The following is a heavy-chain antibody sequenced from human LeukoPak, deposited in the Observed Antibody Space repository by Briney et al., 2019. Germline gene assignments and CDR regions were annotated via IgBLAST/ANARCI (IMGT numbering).Heavy chain of an antibody. CDR3: ARDAKYYYGSRTFFFFEY. CDR1: GGSISSSSYY. D-gene: IGHD3-10*01. V-gene: IGHV4-39*07. Sequence: TSETLSLACTVSGGSISSSSYYWGWIRQSPGKGLEWIGSIYYSGSTYYNPSLKSRVTISVDTPKNQFSLKLSSVTAADTAIYYCARDAKYYYGSRTFFFFEYWGPGTLLTVSS. J-gene: IGHJ4*02. CDR2: IYYSGST.